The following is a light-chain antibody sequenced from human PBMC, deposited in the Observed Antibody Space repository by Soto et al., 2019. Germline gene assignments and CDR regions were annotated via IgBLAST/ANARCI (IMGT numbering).Light chain of an antibody. Sequence: DIQMTQSPSSVSVSVGDTVTITCRASQGISNWLAWYQQRPGKAPKLLIHAASRLHRGVPSRFSGRRSGTDFTLNISSLQPEDFATYYCQQSHTFPYTFGQGTRLEIK. V-gene: IGKV1-12*01. CDR1: QGISNW. J-gene: IGKJ2*01. CDR2: AAS. CDR3: QQSHTFPYT.